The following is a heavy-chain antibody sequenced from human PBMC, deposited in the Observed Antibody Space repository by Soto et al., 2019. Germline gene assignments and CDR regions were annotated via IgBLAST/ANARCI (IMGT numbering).Heavy chain of an antibody. CDR1: GFTFSDYG. J-gene: IGHJ4*02. CDR2: IWDVGSHE. Sequence: PGGSLRLSCAASGFTFSDYGMNWVRQAPGKGLEWVAVIWDVGSHEYYLDSVKGRFTISRDNSKNTLYLQMSSLRAEDTAIYYCARVWRASVSYWTDYWGQGTMVTVSS. V-gene: IGHV3-33*01. CDR3: ARVWRASVSYWTDY. D-gene: IGHD3-10*01.